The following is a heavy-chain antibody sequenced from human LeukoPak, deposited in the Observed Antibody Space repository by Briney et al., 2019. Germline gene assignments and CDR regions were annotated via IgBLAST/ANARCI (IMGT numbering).Heavy chain of an antibody. CDR3: ATVVLRFLELGY. D-gene: IGHD3-3*01. CDR2: FDPEDGET. J-gene: IGHJ4*02. V-gene: IGHV1-24*01. Sequence: ASVKVSCKVSGYTLTELSMHWVRQAPGKGLEWMGGFDPEDGETIYAQKFQGRVTMTEDTSTDTAYMELSSLRSEDTAVYYCATVVLRFLELGYWGQGTLVTVSS. CDR1: GYTLTELS.